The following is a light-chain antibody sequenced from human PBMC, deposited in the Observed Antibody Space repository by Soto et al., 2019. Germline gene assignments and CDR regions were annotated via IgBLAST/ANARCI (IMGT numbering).Light chain of an antibody. Sequence: DIQMTQSPSSLSASVGDRVTITCRASQNISSYLDWYQQKPGKAPNLLIYDASTLQSGVPSSFSGSGSGTDFTHTISSLQPEDFATYYCQQRYSTPWTFGQGTKVEIK. CDR3: QQRYSTPWT. CDR1: QNISSY. V-gene: IGKV1-39*01. CDR2: DAS. J-gene: IGKJ1*01.